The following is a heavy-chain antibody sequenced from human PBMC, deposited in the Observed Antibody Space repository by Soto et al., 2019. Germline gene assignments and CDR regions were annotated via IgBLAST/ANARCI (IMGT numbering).Heavy chain of an antibody. CDR3: ARDGGYDILTGGYFDY. CDR1: GYTFASYG. CDR2: ISAYNGNT. D-gene: IGHD3-9*01. V-gene: IGHV1-18*01. J-gene: IGHJ4*02. Sequence: ASVKVSCKASGYTFASYGISWVRQAPGQRLEWMGWISAYNGNTNYAQKLQGRVTMTTDTSTSTAYMELRSLRSDDTAVYYCARDGGYDILTGGYFDYWGQGTLVTVSS.